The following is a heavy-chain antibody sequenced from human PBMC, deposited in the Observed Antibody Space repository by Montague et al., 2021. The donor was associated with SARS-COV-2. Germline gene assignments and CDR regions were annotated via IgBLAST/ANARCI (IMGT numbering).Heavy chain of an antibody. CDR1: GGSFSGYY. CDR3: ARVVRGCSGHSCYFDP. CDR2: ISHSGST. J-gene: IGHJ5*02. V-gene: IGHV4-34*01. Sequence: SETLSLTCAVYGGSFSGYYWSWIRQPPGKGLEWIGEISHSGSTNYNPSLKSRVTISIDTSKNQFSLKLSSVTAADTAIYYCARVVRGCSGHSCYFDPWGQGTLVTVSS. D-gene: IGHD2-2*01.